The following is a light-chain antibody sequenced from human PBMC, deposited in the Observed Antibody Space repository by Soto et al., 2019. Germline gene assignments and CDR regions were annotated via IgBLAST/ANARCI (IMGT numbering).Light chain of an antibody. Sequence: IVLTQSPGTLSLSPGERATLSCRASQSVSSSYLAWYQQKPGQAPRLLIYGASSRATGIPDRFSGSGSGTELTLPIRRMETEDFAVYYCQQYGSSPRTFVQGTKGDIK. CDR3: QQYGSSPRT. CDR2: GAS. V-gene: IGKV3-20*01. CDR1: QSVSSSY. J-gene: IGKJ1*01.